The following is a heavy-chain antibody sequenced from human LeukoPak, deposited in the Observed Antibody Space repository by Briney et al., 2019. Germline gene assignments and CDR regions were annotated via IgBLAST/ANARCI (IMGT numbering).Heavy chain of an antibody. CDR2: ISGDGGDI. D-gene: IGHD1/OR15-1a*01. V-gene: IGHV3-11*01. CDR1: GFTFSDYY. Sequence: GGSLRLSCATSGFTFSDYYMSWIRQAPGKGLEWLSYISGDGGDINYADSVEGRFTVSRDNPKNALYLQMNSLRVEDTAIYYCATKAREAPEWGQGTLVTVSS. CDR3: ATKAREAPE. J-gene: IGHJ4*01.